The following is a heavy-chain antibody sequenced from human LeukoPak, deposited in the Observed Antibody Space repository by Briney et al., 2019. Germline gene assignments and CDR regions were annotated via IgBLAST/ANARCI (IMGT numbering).Heavy chain of an antibody. D-gene: IGHD2-15*01. CDR2: INPSGGST. CDR1: GYTFTNYY. J-gene: IGHJ6*02. V-gene: IGHV1-46*01. CDR3: ARVVPYYCSGGSCSFYGMDV. Sequence: GASVKVSCKASGYTFTNYYMHWVRQAPGQGLEWMGIINPSGGSTSYAQRFQGRVTMTRDTSTSTVYMELSSLRSEDTAVYYCARVVPYYCSGGSCSFYGMDVWGRGTTVTVSS.